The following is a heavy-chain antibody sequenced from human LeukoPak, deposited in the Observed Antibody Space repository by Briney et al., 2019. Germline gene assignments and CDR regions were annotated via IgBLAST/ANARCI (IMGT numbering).Heavy chain of an antibody. CDR2: INPNSGGT. Sequence: ASVKVSCKASGYTFTGYYMHWVRQAPGQGLEWMGRINPNSGGTNYAQKFQGRVTMTRDTSISTAYMELSRLRFDDTAVYYCARDNSRITIFGVVIIRRLMDVWGKGTTVTVSS. D-gene: IGHD3-3*01. J-gene: IGHJ6*03. CDR1: GYTFTGYY. CDR3: ARDNSRITIFGVVIIRRLMDV. V-gene: IGHV1-2*06.